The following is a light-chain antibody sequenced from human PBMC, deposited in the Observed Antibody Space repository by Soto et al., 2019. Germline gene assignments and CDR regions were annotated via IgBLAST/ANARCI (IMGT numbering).Light chain of an antibody. J-gene: IGLJ3*02. CDR1: SSDIGRNI. CDR2: SND. V-gene: IGLV1-44*01. Sequence: QSVLTQPPSASGTPGQGVTISCSGSSSDIGRNIVNWYQHLPGTAPKLLIYSNDQRPSGVPDRFSGSRSGTSASLAISGLQSEDEADYYCASWDDGLNGWVFGGGTKLTVL. CDR3: ASWDDGLNGWV.